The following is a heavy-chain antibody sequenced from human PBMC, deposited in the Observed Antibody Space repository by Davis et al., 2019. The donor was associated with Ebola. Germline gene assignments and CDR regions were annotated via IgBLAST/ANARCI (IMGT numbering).Heavy chain of an antibody. J-gene: IGHJ4*02. D-gene: IGHD6-19*01. CDR3: ARSLYSSGLPSLGY. V-gene: IGHV4-59*01. Sequence: SETLSLTCTVSGGSINNYFWSWIRQPPGKGLEWIGNIHYLGNTNYSPSLKSRVTISIDTSKNQVSLKLNSVTAADTAVYYCARSLYSSGLPSLGYWGQGTLVTVSS. CDR1: GGSINNYF. CDR2: IHYLGNT.